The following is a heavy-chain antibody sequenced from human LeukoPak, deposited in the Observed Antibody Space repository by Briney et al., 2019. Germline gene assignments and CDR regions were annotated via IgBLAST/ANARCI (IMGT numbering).Heavy chain of an antibody. J-gene: IGHJ4*02. CDR1: GGSFSGYY. V-gene: IGHV4-34*01. CDR3: ARPYYYGSGSYDGLYYFDY. CDR2: INHSGST. D-gene: IGHD3-10*01. Sequence: SETLSLTCAVYGGSFSGYYWSWVRQPPGKGLEWIGEINHSGSTNYNPSLRSRVTISVDTSKNQFSLKLSSVTAADTAVYYCARPYYYGSGSYDGLYYFDYWGQGTLVTVSS.